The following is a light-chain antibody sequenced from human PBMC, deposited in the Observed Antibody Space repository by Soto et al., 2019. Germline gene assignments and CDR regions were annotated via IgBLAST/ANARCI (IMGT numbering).Light chain of an antibody. CDR3: QKCKVAHFT. V-gene: IGKV1-27*01. J-gene: IGKJ4*01. Sequence: DIQMTQSPSSLSASVGDRVTITCRASQGIDNHLAWYQQKAGKAPKLLIYAASTLQSGVPSRFTGSGSGTDFTLTISSLQPEDAATYYCQKCKVAHFTFGGGKKVEIK. CDR2: AAS. CDR1: QGIDNH.